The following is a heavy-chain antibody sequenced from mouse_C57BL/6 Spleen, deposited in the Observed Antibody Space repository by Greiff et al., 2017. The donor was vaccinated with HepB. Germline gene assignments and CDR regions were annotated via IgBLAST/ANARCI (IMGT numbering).Heavy chain of an antibody. CDR3: ARGHDGYYGYFDY. J-gene: IGHJ2*01. CDR2: INPNNGGT. D-gene: IGHD2-3*01. Sequence: EVQLQQSGPELVKPGASVKMSCKASGYTFTDYNMHWVKQSHGKSLEWIGYINPNNGGTSYNQKFKGKATLTVSKSSSTAYMELRSLTSEDSAVYYWARGHDGYYGYFDYWGQGTTLTVSS. CDR1: GYTFTDYN. V-gene: IGHV1-22*01.